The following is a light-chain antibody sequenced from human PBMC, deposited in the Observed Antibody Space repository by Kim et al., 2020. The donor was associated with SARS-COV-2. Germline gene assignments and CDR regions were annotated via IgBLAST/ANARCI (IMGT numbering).Light chain of an antibody. CDR2: QAS. Sequence: SSAVGDRVTITCRGSQIIDNYVAWYQEKPGKAPNLLVYQASSLQIGVPSRFSGSGSGAEFTLTISSLQPDDFATYYCQHYIRFPYTFGQGTKLEI. CDR3: QHYIRFPYT. V-gene: IGKV1-5*03. CDR1: QIIDNY. J-gene: IGKJ2*01.